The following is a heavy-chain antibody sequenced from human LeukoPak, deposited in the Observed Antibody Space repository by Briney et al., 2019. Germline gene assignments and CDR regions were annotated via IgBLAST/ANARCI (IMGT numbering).Heavy chain of an antibody. V-gene: IGHV3-66*01. CDR3: VRSVFS. J-gene: IGHJ5*02. CDR1: GFSINNEY. D-gene: IGHD2-8*01. CDR2: IYDDGRT. Sequence: GGSLRLSCAASGFSINNEYMYWVRQAPGRGLECVSLIYDDGRTFYADSVEGRFTISRDNSRNTLNLQMDGLGAEDTAVYFCVRSVFSWGQGTRVTVPS.